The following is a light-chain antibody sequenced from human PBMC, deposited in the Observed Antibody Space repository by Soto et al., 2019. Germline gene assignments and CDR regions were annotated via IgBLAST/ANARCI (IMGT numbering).Light chain of an antibody. J-gene: IGKJ1*01. CDR1: QSISSSY. V-gene: IGKV3-20*01. Sequence: EIVLTQSPGTLSLSPGERATLSCRASQSISSSYLAWYQQKPGQAPRLPIYGASSRATGIPDRFSGSGSGTDFTLTISRLGPEDFAVYYCQQYVTSSPRTFGQGTKVDIK. CDR2: GAS. CDR3: QQYVTSSPRT.